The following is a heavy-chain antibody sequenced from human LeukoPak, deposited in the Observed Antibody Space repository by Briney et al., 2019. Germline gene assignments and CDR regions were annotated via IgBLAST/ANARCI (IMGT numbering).Heavy chain of an antibody. CDR3: ASLTSEGWYFDL. J-gene: IGHJ2*01. D-gene: IGHD1-14*01. Sequence: SEALSLTCTVSGGSIRSYYWSWIRQPPGKGLEWIGYIYSSGSTNYNPSLKSRVTMSVDTSKNQFSLKLTSVTAADTAVYYCASLTSEGWYFDLWGRGTLVTVSS. V-gene: IGHV4-59*08. CDR2: IYSSGST. CDR1: GGSIRSYY.